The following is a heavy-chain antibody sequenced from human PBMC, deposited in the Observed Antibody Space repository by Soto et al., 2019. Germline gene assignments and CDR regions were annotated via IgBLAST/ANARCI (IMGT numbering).Heavy chain of an antibody. D-gene: IGHD2-2*01. Sequence: SLRLSCAASGFTFRSYSMNWVRQAPGKGLEWVSYISSSSSTIYYADSVKGRFTISRDNSKNTLYLQMNSLRAEDTAVYYCAKDGCSSTSCYGYYYYYGMDVWGQGTTVTVSS. CDR2: ISSSSSTI. CDR3: AKDGCSSTSCYGYYYYYGMDV. CDR1: GFTFRSYS. J-gene: IGHJ6*02. V-gene: IGHV3-48*01.